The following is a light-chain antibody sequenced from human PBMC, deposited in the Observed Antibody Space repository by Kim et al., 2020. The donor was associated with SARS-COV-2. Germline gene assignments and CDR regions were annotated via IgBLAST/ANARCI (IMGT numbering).Light chain of an antibody. V-gene: IGKV3-20*01. CDR2: ATI. CDR3: QYYDTAPDT. CDR1: PHVNTSN. J-gene: IGKJ2*01. Sequence: LWPRGTTTLSGKASPHVNTSNVAWYEQKPGHATGLLICATIHGPGCIPDRFSGSGSETDFTLTSSRLEPEVFTVYYCQYYDTAPDTFGQGTKLEI.